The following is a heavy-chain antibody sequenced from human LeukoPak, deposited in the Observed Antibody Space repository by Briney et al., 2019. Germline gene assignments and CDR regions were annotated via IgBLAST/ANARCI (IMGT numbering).Heavy chain of an antibody. V-gene: IGHV3-23*01. CDR2: IGTSGTTT. CDR1: GFTFSSYA. Sequence: PGGSLRLSCTASGFTFSSYAMSWVRQAPGKGLESVSAIGTSGTTTYYADSVRGRFTISRDNSKNTLYLQMNSLRAEDTAVYYCARDIYSKSGDDYWGQGTLVTVSS. CDR3: ARDIYSKSGDDY. J-gene: IGHJ4*02. D-gene: IGHD6-13*01.